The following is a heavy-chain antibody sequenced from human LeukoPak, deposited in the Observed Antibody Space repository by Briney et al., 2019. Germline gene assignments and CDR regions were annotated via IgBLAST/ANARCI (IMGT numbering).Heavy chain of an antibody. CDR3: ARGTPAAMRGVRWFDP. D-gene: IGHD2-2*01. CDR2: IYYSGST. Sequence: SQTLSLICTVSGGSISSGGYYWSWIRQHPGKGLEWIGYIYYSGSTYYNPSLKSRVTISVDTSKNQFSLKLSSVTAADTAVYYCARGTPAAMRGVRWFDPWGQGTMVSVSS. CDR1: GGSISSGGYY. V-gene: IGHV4-31*03. J-gene: IGHJ5*02.